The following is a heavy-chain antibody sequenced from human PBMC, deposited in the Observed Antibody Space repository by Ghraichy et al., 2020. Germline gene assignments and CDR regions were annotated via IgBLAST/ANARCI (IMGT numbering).Heavy chain of an antibody. V-gene: IGHV3-30*18. J-gene: IGHJ4*02. CDR1: GFTFSSYG. Sequence: GGSLRLSCAASGFTFSSYGMHWVRQAPGKGLEWVAVISYDGSNKYYADSVKGRFTISRDNSKNTLYLQMNSLRAEDTAVYYCAKEYRQWLVTNFDYWGQGTLVTVSS. D-gene: IGHD6-19*01. CDR3: AKEYRQWLVTNFDY. CDR2: ISYDGSNK.